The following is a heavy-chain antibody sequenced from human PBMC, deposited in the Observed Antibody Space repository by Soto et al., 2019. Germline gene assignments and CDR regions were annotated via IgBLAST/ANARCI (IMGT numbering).Heavy chain of an antibody. V-gene: IGHV3-23*01. CDR2: ISGSGGTT. J-gene: IGHJ1*01. CDR1: GFPFSSYA. Sequence: PGGSLSLSCASFGFPFSSYAMTWVRQAPGKGLEWVSIISGSGGTTYDADSVKGRFTISRDNSKNTLYLQMNSLRADDTAVYYCAKEDNYYDSSGYYLEYFHHWGQGTLVTVSS. CDR3: AKEDNYYDSSGYYLEYFHH. D-gene: IGHD3-22*01.